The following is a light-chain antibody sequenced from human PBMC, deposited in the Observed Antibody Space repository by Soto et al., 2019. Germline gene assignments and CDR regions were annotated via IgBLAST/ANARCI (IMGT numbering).Light chain of an antibody. J-gene: IGKJ5*01. CDR2: GAS. CDR1: QRVDSY. V-gene: IGKV3-11*01. CDR3: QQRSSWPIT. Sequence: PGERATLSCRASQRVDSYLVWYQQKPGQAPRLLIFGASNRATGIPARFSGSGSGTDFTLTINSLEPEDFAVYYCQQRSSWPITFGQGTRLEIK.